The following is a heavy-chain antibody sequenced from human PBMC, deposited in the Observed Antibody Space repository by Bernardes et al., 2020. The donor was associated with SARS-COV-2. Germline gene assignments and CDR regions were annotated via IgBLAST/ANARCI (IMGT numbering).Heavy chain of an antibody. Sequence: ASVKVSCKASGYIFINYGISWVRQAPGQGPEWMGWISGYNGDTIYAQKLQDRVTMTTDTSKSTAYMELSSLRSDDTAVYYCARDGGQQHVAGYWGQGTLVTVSS. CDR3: ARDGGQQHVAGY. CDR2: ISGYNGDT. V-gene: IGHV1-18*04. CDR1: GYIFINYG. D-gene: IGHD6-13*01. J-gene: IGHJ4*02.